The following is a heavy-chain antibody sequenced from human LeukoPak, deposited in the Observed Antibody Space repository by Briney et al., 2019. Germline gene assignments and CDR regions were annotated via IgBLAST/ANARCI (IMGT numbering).Heavy chain of an antibody. CDR2: ISSSSSYI. V-gene: IGHV3-21*01. CDR3: ARDHRGGRGAFDI. D-gene: IGHD1-26*01. Sequence: GGSLRLSCAASGFTLSGYSMNWVRQAPGKGLEWVSSISSSSSYIYYADSVKGRFTISRDNAKNSLYLQMNSLRAEDTAVYYCARDHRGGRGAFDIWGQGTMVTVSS. CDR1: GFTLSGYS. J-gene: IGHJ3*02.